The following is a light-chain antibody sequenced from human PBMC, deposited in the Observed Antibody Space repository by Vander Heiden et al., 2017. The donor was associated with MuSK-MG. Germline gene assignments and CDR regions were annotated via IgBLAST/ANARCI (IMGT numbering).Light chain of an antibody. CDR3: SSYTSSSHVV. CDR1: SSDVGGYNY. V-gene: IGLV2-14*01. CDR2: EVS. Sequence: QSALTQPASVSGSPAQSLTISCTGTSSDVGGYNYVSWYQQHPGKALKLIIYEVSNRPSGVSNRFSGSKSGNTASLTISGLQAEDEADYYCSSYTSSSHVVFGGGTKLTVL. J-gene: IGLJ2*01.